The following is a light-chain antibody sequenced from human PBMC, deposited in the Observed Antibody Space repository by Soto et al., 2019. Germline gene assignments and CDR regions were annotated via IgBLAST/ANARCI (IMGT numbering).Light chain of an antibody. J-gene: IGKJ1*01. Sequence: DIQITQAPSTLSASVGDRVTITCRASQSVSSWLAWFQQKPGKAPKLLIYKASSLQSGVSSRFSGGGSGTEFTLTIISLQPDDFATYYCQQSNSFPWTFGQGTKV. V-gene: IGKV1-5*03. CDR2: KAS. CDR1: QSVSSW. CDR3: QQSNSFPWT.